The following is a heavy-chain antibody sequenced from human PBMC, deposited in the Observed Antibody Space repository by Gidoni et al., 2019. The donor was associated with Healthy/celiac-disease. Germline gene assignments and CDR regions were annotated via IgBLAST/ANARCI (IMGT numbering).Heavy chain of an antibody. Sequence: QVQLVQSGAEWTEPGSSVKVACKVSGYTPTELSIHWVRQAPGKGLEWMGGFDPGDGETNYAQKFQGRVTMTEDTSTDTAYMELSSLRSEDTAVYYCATTIELPPRYGMDVWGQGTTVTVSS. D-gene: IGHD3-9*01. J-gene: IGHJ6*02. CDR1: GYTPTELS. CDR2: FDPGDGET. CDR3: ATTIELPPRYGMDV. V-gene: IGHV1-24*01.